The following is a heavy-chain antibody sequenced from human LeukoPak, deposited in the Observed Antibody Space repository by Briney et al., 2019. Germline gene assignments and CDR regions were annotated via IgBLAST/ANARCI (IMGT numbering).Heavy chain of an antibody. CDR3: ARGGYYYRDAFDI. D-gene: IGHD3-22*01. J-gene: IGHJ3*02. V-gene: IGHV1-2*02. CDR2: INPNSGGT. Sequence: ASVKVSCKASGYTFTVYYMHWVRQAPGQGLEWMGWINPNSGGTNHAQKFQGRVTMTRDTSISTAYMELSRLRSDDTAVYYCARGGYYYRDAFDIWGQGTMVTVSS. CDR1: GYTFTVYY.